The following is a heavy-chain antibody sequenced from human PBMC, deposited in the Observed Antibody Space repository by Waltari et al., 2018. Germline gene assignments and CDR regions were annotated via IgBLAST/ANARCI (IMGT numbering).Heavy chain of an antibody. Sequence: EVQLVTSGGGLVQPGRSLRLACVGSGFRFDDYAMYWVRQRPGNVLGWRSGIGWNSGAIGYADSVRGRFSTYRDNARKSLYLQMGRLRPEDTALYYCVKGGWGFGAFYEQHWGQGIQVTVSS. J-gene: IGHJ4*02. CDR1: GFRFDDYA. V-gene: IGHV3-9*01. CDR2: IGWNSGAI. CDR3: VKGGWGFGAFYEQH. D-gene: IGHD3-10*01.